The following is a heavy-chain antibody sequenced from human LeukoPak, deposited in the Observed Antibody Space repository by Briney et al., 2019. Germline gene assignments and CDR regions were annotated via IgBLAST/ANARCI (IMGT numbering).Heavy chain of an antibody. J-gene: IGHJ4*02. CDR2: IKQDGSEK. CDR3: ARRHHFGFLDS. Sequence: PGGSLRLSCAASGVMFPSYWMTWVRQAPGKGLEWVANIKQDGSEKYYVDSVKGRFTISRDNAKNSVYLQMISLRAEDTAVYYCARRHHFGFLDSWGQGTLVTVSS. CDR1: GVMFPSYW. V-gene: IGHV3-7*04. D-gene: IGHD3-10*01.